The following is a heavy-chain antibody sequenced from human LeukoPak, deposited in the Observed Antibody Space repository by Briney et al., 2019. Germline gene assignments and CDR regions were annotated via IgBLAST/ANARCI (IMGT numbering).Heavy chain of an antibody. CDR1: GFTFNIYA. Sequence: PGGSLRLSCAASGFTFNIYAMSWVRQAPGKGLEWVSFISATGGSTYCADSVKGRFTISRDNAENSLYLQMNSLRVEDTALYYCARSDFWSGYHRGYFDYWGQGTLVTVSS. CDR3: ARSDFWSGYHRGYFDY. V-gene: IGHV3-23*01. CDR2: ISATGGST. J-gene: IGHJ4*02. D-gene: IGHD3-3*01.